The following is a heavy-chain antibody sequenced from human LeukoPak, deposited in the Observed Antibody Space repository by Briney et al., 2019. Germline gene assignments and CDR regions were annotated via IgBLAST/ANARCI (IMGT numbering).Heavy chain of an antibody. J-gene: IGHJ6*02. CDR2: ISYDGSNK. CDR1: GFTFSSYT. CDR3: ARGLHYYYYGMDV. D-gene: IGHD3-10*01. Sequence: PGGSPTLSCAASGFTFSSYTMHWVRQAPGKGLEWVAVISYDGSNKYYGDSVKGRFTISRDNSKNTLYLQMNSLRAEDTAVYYCARGLHYYYYGMDVWGQGTTVTVSS. V-gene: IGHV3-30-3*01.